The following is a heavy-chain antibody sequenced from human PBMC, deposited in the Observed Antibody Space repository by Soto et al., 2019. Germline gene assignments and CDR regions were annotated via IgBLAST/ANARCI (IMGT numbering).Heavy chain of an antibody. CDR1: GGTFSSYS. V-gene: IGHV1-69*02. CDR2: IIPILGIA. Sequence: QVQLVQSGAEVKKPGSSVKVSCKASGGTFSSYSISWVRQAPGQGLECMGRIIPILGIANYAQKFQGRVTITADKSTSTAYMELSSLRSEDTAVYYCASSSRVLLDYWGQGTLVTVSS. CDR3: ASSSRVLLDY. D-gene: IGHD3-10*01. J-gene: IGHJ4*02.